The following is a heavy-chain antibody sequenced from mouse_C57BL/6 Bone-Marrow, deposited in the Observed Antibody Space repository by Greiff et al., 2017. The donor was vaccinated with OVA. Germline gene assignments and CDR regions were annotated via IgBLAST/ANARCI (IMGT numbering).Heavy chain of an antibody. J-gene: IGHJ2*01. V-gene: IGHV1-26*01. CDR2: INPNNGGT. Sequence: VQLQQSGPELVKPGASVKISCKASGYTFTDYYMNWVKQSNGKSLEWIGDINPNNGGTSYNQKFKGKATLTVDKSSSTAYMELRSLTSEDSAVYYCARWKICDYWGQGTTLTVSS. CDR1: GYTFTDYY. CDR3: ARWKICDY.